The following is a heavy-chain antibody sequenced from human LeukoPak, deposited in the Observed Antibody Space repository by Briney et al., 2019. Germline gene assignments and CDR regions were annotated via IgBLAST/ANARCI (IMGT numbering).Heavy chain of an antibody. CDR1: GFTFSSYS. CDR3: ARGITIFRNWFDP. J-gene: IGHJ5*02. D-gene: IGHD3-3*01. Sequence: GGSLRLSCAASGFTFSSYSMNWVRQAPGKGLEWVSYISSSSSTIYYADSVKGRFTISRDNAKNSLYLQMNSLRAEDTAVYYCARGITIFRNWFDPWGQGTLVTVSS. V-gene: IGHV3-48*01. CDR2: ISSSSSTI.